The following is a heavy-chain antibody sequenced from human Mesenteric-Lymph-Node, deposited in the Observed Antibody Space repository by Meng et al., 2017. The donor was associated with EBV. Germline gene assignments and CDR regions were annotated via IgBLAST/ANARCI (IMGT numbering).Heavy chain of an antibody. J-gene: IGHJ5*02. V-gene: IGHV2-5*02. CDR2: IYWDVDK. Sequence: QTPLKESCPTLVKPTQTLTLTCTFSGFSLSTSGVGVGWIRQPPGKALEWLVVIYWDVDKRYSPSLKTRLTITKDTSENQVVLTMTNMDPVDAATYYCAHRTSNCFDPWGQGTLVTVSS. CDR1: GFSLSTSGVG. CDR3: AHRTSNCFDP.